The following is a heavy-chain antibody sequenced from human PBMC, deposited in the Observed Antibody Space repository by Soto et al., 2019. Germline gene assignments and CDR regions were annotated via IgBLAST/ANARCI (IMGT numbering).Heavy chain of an antibody. CDR1: GFAFDIYA. V-gene: IGHV3-9*01. CDR3: AKELGGYSYGYELDH. D-gene: IGHD5-18*01. Sequence: EVQLVDSGGGLVQPGRSLMLSCAAYGFAFDIYAMHWIRQAPGKGLEWVSSISWNSATRGYADSVKGRFTISRDNAKNSLYLQMDSLRTEDTAFYYCAKELGGYSYGYELDHWGQGTLVAVSS. CDR2: ISWNSATR. J-gene: IGHJ4*02.